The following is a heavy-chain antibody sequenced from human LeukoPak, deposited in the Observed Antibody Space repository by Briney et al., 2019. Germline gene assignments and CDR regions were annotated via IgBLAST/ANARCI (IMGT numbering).Heavy chain of an antibody. CDR2: ISSSSSYI. CDR3: ARAVEGPSAFDI. J-gene: IGHJ3*02. CDR1: GFTFSSYC. Sequence: PGGSLRLSCAASGFTFSSYCMNWVRQAPGKGLEWVSSISSSSSYIYYADSVKGRFTISRDNAKNSLYLQMNSLRAEDTAVYYCARAVEGPSAFDIWGQGTMVTVSS. V-gene: IGHV3-21*01.